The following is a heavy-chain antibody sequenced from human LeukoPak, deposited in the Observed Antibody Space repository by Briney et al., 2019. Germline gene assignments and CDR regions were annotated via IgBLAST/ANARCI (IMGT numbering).Heavy chain of an antibody. CDR2: ISAYNGNT. CDR1: GYTFTSYG. CDR3: ASDRGDYSTFDY. V-gene: IGHV1-18*01. Sequence: ASVKVSCKASGYTFTSYGISWVRQAPGQGLEWMGWISAYNGNTNYAQKLQGRVTMTSDTSTSTAYMELRSLRSDDTAVYYCASDRGDYSTFDYWGQGTLVTVSS. D-gene: IGHD4-17*01. J-gene: IGHJ4*02.